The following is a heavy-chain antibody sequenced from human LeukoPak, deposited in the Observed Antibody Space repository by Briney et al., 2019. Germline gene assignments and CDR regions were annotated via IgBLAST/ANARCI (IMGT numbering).Heavy chain of an antibody. J-gene: IGHJ4*02. Sequence: ASVTVSCKASGYTFTGYGISWVRQAPGQGLEWMGWISAYNGNTNYAQKLQGRVTMTTDTSTSTAYMELRSLRSDDTAVYYCARPYYYDSTGYYQYYFDYWGQGTLVTVSS. D-gene: IGHD3-22*01. CDR1: GYTFTGYG. V-gene: IGHV1-18*01. CDR3: ARPYYYDSTGYYQYYFDY. CDR2: ISAYNGNT.